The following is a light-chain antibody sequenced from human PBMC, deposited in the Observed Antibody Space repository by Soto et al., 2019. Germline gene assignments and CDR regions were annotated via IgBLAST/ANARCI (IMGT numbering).Light chain of an antibody. J-gene: IGLJ1*01. CDR3: SSYTSSSTLV. Sequence: QSVLTQPPSVSGAPGQRVTISCTGSSSNIGAGYDVHWYRQLPGTAPKLLIFGNNNRPSGVPDRFSGSKSGTSAPLAITGLQAEDEGDYYCSSYTSSSTLVFGTGTKVTVL. V-gene: IGLV1-40*01. CDR2: GNN. CDR1: SSNIGAGYD.